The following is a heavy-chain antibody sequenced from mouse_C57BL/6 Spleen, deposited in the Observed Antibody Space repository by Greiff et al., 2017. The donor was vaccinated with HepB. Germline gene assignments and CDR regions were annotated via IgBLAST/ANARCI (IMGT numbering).Heavy chain of an antibody. CDR2: IYPGSGST. CDR1: GYTFTSYW. D-gene: IGHD1-1*01. J-gene: IGHJ3*01. V-gene: IGHV1-55*01. CDR3: SRKGPYYVSTSFAY. Sequence: QVQLQQPGAELVKPGASVKMSCKASGYTFTSYWITWVKQRPGPGLEWIGEIYPGSGSTNYNEKFKSKATLTVDTSSSTAHVQLNSLTSDDSAVYSCSRKGPYYVSTSFAYWGQGTLVTVSA.